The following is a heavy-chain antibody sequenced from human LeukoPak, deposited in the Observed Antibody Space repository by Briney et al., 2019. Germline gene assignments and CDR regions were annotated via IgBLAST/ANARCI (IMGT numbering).Heavy chain of an antibody. J-gene: IGHJ3*02. V-gene: IGHV1-2*02. CDR1: GYTFTDYF. CDR3: ARAVDTDFAFDI. CDR2: TNPNSGST. Sequence: GASVKVSCKTSGYTFTDYFMHWVRQAPGQGLEWMGWTNPNSGSTKHAQRFQGRVTMTRDTSISTAYMEVSRLRSDDSAVYYCARAVDTDFAFDIWGQGTMVTVSS. D-gene: IGHD5-18*01.